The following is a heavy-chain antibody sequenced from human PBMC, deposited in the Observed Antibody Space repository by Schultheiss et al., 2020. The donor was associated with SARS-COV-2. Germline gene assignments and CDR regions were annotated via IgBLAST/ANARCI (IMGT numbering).Heavy chain of an antibody. V-gene: IGHV3-23*01. J-gene: IGHJ5*02. Sequence: GESLKISCAASGFTFSSYAMSWVRQAPGKGLEWVSAISGSGGSTYYADPVKGRFTISRDNSKNTLYLQMNSLRAEDTAVYYCARSTDCGGDCPWGQGTLVTVSS. CDR3: ARSTDCGGDCP. CDR2: ISGSGGST. D-gene: IGHD2-21*02. CDR1: GFTFSSYA.